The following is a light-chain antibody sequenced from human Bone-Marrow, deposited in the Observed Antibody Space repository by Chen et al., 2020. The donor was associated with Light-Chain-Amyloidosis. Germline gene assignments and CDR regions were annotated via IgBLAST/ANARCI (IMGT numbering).Light chain of an antibody. CDR2: AVS. V-gene: IGLV2-11*01. CDR1: SGDVGTYNY. CDR3: CSYAGSYTSYV. J-gene: IGLJ1*01. Sequence: QSALTQPASVSGSPGQSITISCTGTSGDVGTYNYVSWYQQHPGKAPKVMIYAVSKRPSGVPDRFSGSKSGNTASLTISGLQAEDEADYYCCSYAGSYTSYVFGTGTKVTVL.